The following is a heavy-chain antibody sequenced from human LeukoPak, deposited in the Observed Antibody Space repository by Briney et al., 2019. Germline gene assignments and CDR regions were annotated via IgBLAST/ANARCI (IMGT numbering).Heavy chain of an antibody. CDR1: GGSFSGYY. V-gene: IGHV4-34*01. CDR2: INHSGST. CDR3: ARQVEVATSWWEATYYFDY. J-gene: IGHJ4*02. D-gene: IGHD5-12*01. Sequence: SETLSLTCAVYGGSFSGYYWSWIRQPPGKGLEWIGEINHSGSTNYNPSLKSRVTISVETSKNQFSLQLSSVTAADTAVYYCARQVEVATSWWEATYYFDYWGQGTLVTVSS.